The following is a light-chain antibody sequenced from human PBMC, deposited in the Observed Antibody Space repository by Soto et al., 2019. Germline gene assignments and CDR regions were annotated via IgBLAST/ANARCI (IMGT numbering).Light chain of an antibody. Sequence: QSALTQPPSASGTPGQRVTISCSGSSSNIGSNYVYWYQQFPGSAPKLLIYRNDQRPSGVPDRFSGSKSGTSASLAISGSRSEDEADYYCAARDDSPSAVVFGGGTKVTVL. CDR3: AARDDSPSAVV. CDR1: SSNIGSNY. CDR2: RND. J-gene: IGLJ2*01. V-gene: IGLV1-47*01.